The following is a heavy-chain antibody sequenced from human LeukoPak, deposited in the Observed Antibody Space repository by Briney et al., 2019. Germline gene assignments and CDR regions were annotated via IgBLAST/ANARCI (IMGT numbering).Heavy chain of an antibody. J-gene: IGHJ5*02. D-gene: IGHD1-26*01. V-gene: IGHV1-18*01. CDR3: ARVSYMGWFDP. Sequence: ASVKVSCTASGYTFTSYGISWVRQAPGQGLEWMGWISAYNGNTNYAQKLQGRVTMTTDTSTSTAYMELRSLRSDDTAVYYCARVSYMGWFDPWGQETLVTVSS. CDR1: GYTFTSYG. CDR2: ISAYNGNT.